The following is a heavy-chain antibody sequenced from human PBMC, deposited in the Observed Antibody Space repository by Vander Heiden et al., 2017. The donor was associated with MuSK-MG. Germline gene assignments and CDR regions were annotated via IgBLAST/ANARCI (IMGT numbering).Heavy chain of an antibody. CDR1: GYTFTGYY. CDR3: ARDRGGYSGYDEYYYYYYMDV. CDR2: INPNSGGT. V-gene: IGHV1-2*02. J-gene: IGHJ6*03. D-gene: IGHD5-12*01. Sequence: QVQLVQSGAEVTKPGASVKVSCKASGYTFTGYYLHWVRQAPGQGLEWMGWINPNSGGTNYAQKFQGRVTMTRDTSISTAYMELSRLRSDDTAVYYCARDRGGYSGYDEYYYYYYMDVWGKGTTVTVSS.